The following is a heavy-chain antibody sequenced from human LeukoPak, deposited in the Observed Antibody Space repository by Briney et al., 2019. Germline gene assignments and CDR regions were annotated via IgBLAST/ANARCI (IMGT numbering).Heavy chain of an antibody. V-gene: IGHV4-30-4*08. CDR2: IFYSGST. Sequence: SETLSLTCTVSGGSISSGNYYWSWIRQPPGKGLEWIGYIFYSGSTYYNPSLKSRVTISVDASKNQFSLKLSSVTAADTAVYYCARDYSNYAGIDYWGQGSLVTVSS. D-gene: IGHD4-11*01. CDR1: GGSISSGNYY. CDR3: ARDYSNYAGIDY. J-gene: IGHJ4*02.